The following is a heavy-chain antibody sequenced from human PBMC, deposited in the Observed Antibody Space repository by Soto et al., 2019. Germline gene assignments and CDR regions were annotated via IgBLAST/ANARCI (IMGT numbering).Heavy chain of an antibody. D-gene: IGHD5-12*01. V-gene: IGHV3-30-3*01. Sequence: GGSLRLSCAASGFTLSSYAMHWVRQAPGKGLEWVAVISYDGSNKYYADSVKGRFTVSRDNSKNTLYLQMNSLRAEDAAVYYCAREVARRSRDRYNSRCCLDNWGQGTLLTVSS. CDR2: ISYDGSNK. CDR1: GFTLSSYA. J-gene: IGHJ4*02. CDR3: AREVARRSRDRYNSRCCLDN.